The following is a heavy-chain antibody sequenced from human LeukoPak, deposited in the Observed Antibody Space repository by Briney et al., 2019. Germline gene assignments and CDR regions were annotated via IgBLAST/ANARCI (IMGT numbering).Heavy chain of an antibody. CDR2: IYYSGST. J-gene: IGHJ4*02. V-gene: IGHV4-31*03. CDR1: GGSISSGGYY. CDR3: ARTNSGYLISDY. Sequence: SQSLSLTCTVSGGSISSGGYYWSWIRQHPGKGLEWIGYIYYSGSTCYNPSLKSRVTISVDTSKNQFSLKLSSVTAADTAVYYCARTNSGYLISDYWGQGTLVTVSS. D-gene: IGHD5-12*01.